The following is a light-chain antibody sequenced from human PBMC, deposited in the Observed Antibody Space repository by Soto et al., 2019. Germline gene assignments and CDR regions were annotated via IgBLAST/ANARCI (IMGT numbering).Light chain of an antibody. CDR2: AAS. V-gene: IGKV1-39*01. Sequence: DIQITHSPSSLSASVGDRVTITCRASLPISNYLNWYQQKPGKEPKLLIYAASSLQSGVPSRFSGSGSGTDGTRTISSLQTEDFATYYCQQSYSTPITCGQGTRLEIK. CDR3: QQSYSTPIT. J-gene: IGKJ5*01. CDR1: LPISNY.